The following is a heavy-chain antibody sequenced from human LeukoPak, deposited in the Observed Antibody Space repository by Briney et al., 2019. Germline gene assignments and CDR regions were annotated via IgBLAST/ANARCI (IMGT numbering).Heavy chain of an antibody. CDR2: IYYTGST. V-gene: IGHV4-31*03. Sequence: PSETLSLTCTVSGDSISSGGYYWSWIRQHPGKVLEWIGYIYYTGSTYYDPSLKNRVTISVDTSKNQPSLRLSPVTATDTAVYYCARGPRDGYNSHFDYWGQGTLVTVSS. D-gene: IGHD5-24*01. CDR3: ARGPRDGYNSHFDY. CDR1: GDSISSGGYY. J-gene: IGHJ4*02.